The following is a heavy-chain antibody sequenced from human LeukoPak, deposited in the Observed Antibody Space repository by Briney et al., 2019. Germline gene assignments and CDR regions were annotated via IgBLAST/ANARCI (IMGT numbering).Heavy chain of an antibody. J-gene: IGHJ4*02. CDR3: ARVEPIRLLVDY. Sequence: PGGSLRLSXAASGFTFSSYWMHWVRQAPGKGLVWVARINSDGSNTTYADSVKGRFTISRDNAKNTLYLQMNSLRAEDTAVYYCARVEPIRLLVDYWGQGTLVTVSS. V-gene: IGHV3-74*01. D-gene: IGHD1-14*01. CDR1: GFTFSSYW. CDR2: INSDGSNT.